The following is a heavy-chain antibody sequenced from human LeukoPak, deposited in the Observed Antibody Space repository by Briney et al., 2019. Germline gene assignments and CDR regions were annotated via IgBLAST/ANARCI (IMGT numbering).Heavy chain of an antibody. CDR1: GGSISSHY. J-gene: IGHJ6*03. V-gene: IGHV4-59*11. Sequence: SETLSLTCTVSGGSISSHYWSWIRQPPGKGLEWIGYIYYSGSTNYNPSLKSRVTISVDTSKNQFSLKLSSVTAADTAVYYCARNGGRYMDVWGKGTTVTVSS. CDR3: ARNGGRYMDV. D-gene: IGHD3-16*01. CDR2: IYYSGST.